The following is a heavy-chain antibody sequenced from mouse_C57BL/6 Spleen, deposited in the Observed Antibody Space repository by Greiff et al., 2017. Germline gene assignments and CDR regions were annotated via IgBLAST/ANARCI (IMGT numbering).Heavy chain of an antibody. Sequence: QVTLKESGPGILQSSQTLSLTCSFSGFSLSTSGMGVSWLRQPSGKGLEWLAHIYWDDAKRYNPSLKSRPTISKDNYRNQVFLKITSVDTADTATYYCARRVYYGYDGAFAYWGQGTLVTVSA. CDR3: ARRVYYGYDGAFAY. CDR2: IYWDDAK. V-gene: IGHV8-12*01. CDR1: GFSLSTSGMG. D-gene: IGHD2-2*01. J-gene: IGHJ3*01.